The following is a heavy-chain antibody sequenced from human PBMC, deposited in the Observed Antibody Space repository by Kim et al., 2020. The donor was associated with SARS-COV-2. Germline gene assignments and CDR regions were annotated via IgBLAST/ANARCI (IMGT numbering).Heavy chain of an antibody. CDR1: GFTFSSYA. Sequence: GGSLRLSCSASGFTFSSYAMHWVRQAPGKGLEYVSAISSNGGSTYYADSVKGRFTISRDNSKNTLYLQMSSLRAEDTAVYYCVKAGFGSYGSGWGPFDYWGQGTLVTVSS. CDR2: ISSNGGST. V-gene: IGHV3-64D*06. CDR3: VKAGFGSYGSGWGPFDY. D-gene: IGHD3-10*01. J-gene: IGHJ4*02.